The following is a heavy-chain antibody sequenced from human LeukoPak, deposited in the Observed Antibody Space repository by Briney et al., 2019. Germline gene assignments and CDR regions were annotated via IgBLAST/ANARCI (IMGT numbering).Heavy chain of an antibody. J-gene: IGHJ5*02. CDR3: ARRGTTYCTVDSCHPNWFDP. D-gene: IGHD2-15*01. CDR2: INGSSSDT. V-gene: IGHV3-11*03. Sequence: GGSLRLSCAASGFTFSDYYMTWIRQAPGRGLEWISYINGSSSDTNYADSVRGRFTISRDNAKNSLYLLMNSLRVEDTAVYYCARRGTTYCTVDSCHPNWFDPWGQGTLVTVSS. CDR1: GFTFSDYY.